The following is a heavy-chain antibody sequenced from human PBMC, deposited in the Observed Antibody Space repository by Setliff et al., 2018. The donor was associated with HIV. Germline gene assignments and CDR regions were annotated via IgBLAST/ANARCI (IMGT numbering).Heavy chain of an antibody. J-gene: IGHJ4*02. D-gene: IGHD6-19*01. Sequence: TGGSLRLSCAASGFTFSSYGMHWVRQAPGKGLEWVAFIRYDDTYKFYADSVKGRFTISRDNSKNTLYLQMNSLRVVDTAVYFCAKNLYRSPWSPLDYWGQGALVTVSS. CDR2: IRYDDTYK. CDR3: AKNLYRSPWSPLDY. CDR1: GFTFSSYG. V-gene: IGHV3-30*02.